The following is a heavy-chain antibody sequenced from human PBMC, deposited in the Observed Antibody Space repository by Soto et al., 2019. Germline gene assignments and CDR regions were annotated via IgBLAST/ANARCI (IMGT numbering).Heavy chain of an antibody. D-gene: IGHD6-13*01. J-gene: IGHJ4*02. CDR2: ISHTGNTI. CDR1: RFTFSNYA. V-gene: IGHV3-23*01. CDR3: VKNQGSPWYFEY. Sequence: GGSLRLSYAASRFTFSNYAMSWVSQAPGKGLEWVSSISHTGNTIYYADSVKGRFTISRDNSKNTLYLEMNSQRAEVTAVYYCVKNQGSPWYFEYWGQGTLDTVSS.